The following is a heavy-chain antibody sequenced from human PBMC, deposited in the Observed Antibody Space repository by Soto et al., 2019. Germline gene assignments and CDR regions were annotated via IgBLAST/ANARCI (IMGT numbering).Heavy chain of an antibody. CDR2: IYSDVSNT. D-gene: IGHD3-10*01. Sequence: EVQLVESGGGLVQPGGSLRLSCAASGFTFSWYWMHWVRQAPGKGLVWVSRIYSDVSNTDYADSVKGRFTISRDNAKNTLYLQRNSLSAEDTAVYYCARGGSGNYLLDYWGQGTLVTVSS. J-gene: IGHJ4*02. V-gene: IGHV3-74*01. CDR3: ARGGSGNYLLDY. CDR1: GFTFSWYW.